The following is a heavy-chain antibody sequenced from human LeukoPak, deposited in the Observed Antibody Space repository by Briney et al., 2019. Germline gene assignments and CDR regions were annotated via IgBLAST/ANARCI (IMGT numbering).Heavy chain of an antibody. CDR2: ISGSGGST. V-gene: IGHV3-23*01. CDR3: AKKGDFWSGPFDY. Sequence: GSLRLSCQASGFPFSTFPMSWVRQAPGKGLEWVSAISGSGGSTYYADSVKGRFTISRDNSKNTLYLQMNSLRAEDTAVYYCAKKGDFWSGPFDYWGQGTLVTVSS. CDR1: GFPFSTFP. D-gene: IGHD3-3*01. J-gene: IGHJ4*02.